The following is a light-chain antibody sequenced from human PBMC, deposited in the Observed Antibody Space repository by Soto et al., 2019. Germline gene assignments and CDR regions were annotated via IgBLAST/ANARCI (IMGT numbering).Light chain of an antibody. CDR3: CSYASSSTPWV. Sequence: QSVLTQPASVSGSPGQSITISCTGTSSDVGSYNLVSWYQQHPGKAPKFMIYEVSKRPSGVSNRFSGSKSGNTASLTISGLQAEDEADYYCCSYASSSTPWVFGGGTKLTVL. J-gene: IGLJ3*02. CDR2: EVS. CDR1: SSDVGSYNL. V-gene: IGLV2-23*02.